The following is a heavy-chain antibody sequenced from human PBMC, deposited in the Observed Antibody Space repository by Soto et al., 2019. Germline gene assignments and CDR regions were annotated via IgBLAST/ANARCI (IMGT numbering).Heavy chain of an antibody. CDR3: GREYYDYIWGSYRYNYFDY. CDR1: GFTFSDYY. V-gene: IGHV3-11*01. CDR2: ISSSGSTI. Sequence: GGSLRLSCAASGFTFSDYYMSWIRQAPGKGLEWVSYISSSGSTIYYADSVKGRFTISRDNAKNSLYLQMNSLRAEDTAVYYCGREYYDYIWGSYRYNYFDYWGQGTLVTVSS. J-gene: IGHJ4*02. D-gene: IGHD3-16*02.